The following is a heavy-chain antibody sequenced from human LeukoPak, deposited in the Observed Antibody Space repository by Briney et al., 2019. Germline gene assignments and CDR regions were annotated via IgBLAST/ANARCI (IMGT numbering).Heavy chain of an antibody. V-gene: IGHV3-11*04. Sequence: GSLRLSCAASGFIFSDYYMGWIRQAPGRGLEWISYITDNGYKIYYTDSVKGRFTMSRDNAKKSLYLQMNSLRAEDTAVYYCARGPYASGTYGRRGWVHYMDVWGKGTTVTISS. J-gene: IGHJ6*03. CDR1: GFIFSDYY. CDR3: ARGPYASGTYGRRGWVHYMDV. D-gene: IGHD3-10*01. CDR2: ITDNGYKI.